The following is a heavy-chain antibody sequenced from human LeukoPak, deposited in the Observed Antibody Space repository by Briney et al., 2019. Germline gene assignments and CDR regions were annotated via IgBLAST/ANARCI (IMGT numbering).Heavy chain of an antibody. D-gene: IGHD2-2*01. J-gene: IGHJ4*02. CDR1: GFSLSTSGVG. CDR2: IYWDDDK. Sequence: SGPTLVKPTQTLTLTCTFSGFSLSTSGVGVGWIRQPPGKALEWLALIYWDDDKRYSPSLKSRLTITKDTSKNQVVLTMTNMDPVDTATYYCARRGLDQKLPLAAIVVVPAAMTFDYWGQGTLVTVSS. V-gene: IGHV2-5*02. CDR3: ARRGLDQKLPLAAIVVVPAAMTFDY.